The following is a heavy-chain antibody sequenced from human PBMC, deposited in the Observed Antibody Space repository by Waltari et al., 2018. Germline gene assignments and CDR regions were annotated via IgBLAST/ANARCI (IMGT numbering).Heavy chain of an antibody. J-gene: IGHJ4*02. CDR1: GGSISSGSYY. CDR3: ARHEVPNWGYYFDY. CDR2: IYTSGST. V-gene: IGHV4-61*02. Sequence: QVQLQESGPGLVKPSQTLSLTCTVSGGSISSGSYYWSWIRQPAGKGLEWIGRIYTSGSTNYNPSLKSRVTISVDTSKNQFSLKLSSVTAADTAVYYCARHEVPNWGYYFDYWGQGTLVTVSS. D-gene: IGHD7-27*01.